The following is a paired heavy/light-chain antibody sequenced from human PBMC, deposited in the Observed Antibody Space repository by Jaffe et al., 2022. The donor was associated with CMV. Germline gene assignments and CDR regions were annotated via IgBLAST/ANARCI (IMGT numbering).Heavy chain of an antibody. V-gene: IGHV1-18*04. Sequence: QVQLVQSGAEVKKPGASVKVSCKASGYTFTSYGISWVRQAPGQGLEWMGWISAYNGNTNYAQKLQGRVTMTTDTSTSTAYMELRSLRSDDTAVYYCARSRMTTEFCSSTSCYYDYYYYMDVWGKGTTVTVSS. J-gene: IGHJ6*03. D-gene: IGHD2-2*01. CDR1: GYTFTSYG. CDR2: ISAYNGNT. CDR3: ARSRMTTEFCSSTSCYYDYYYYMDV.
Light chain of an antibody. Sequence: SYELTQPPSVSVSPGQTARITCSGDALPKKYAYWYQQKSGQAPVLVIYEDSKRPSGIPERFSGSSSGTMATLTISGAQVEDEADYYCYSTDSSGNPLFGGGTKLTVL. CDR2: EDS. CDR3: YSTDSSGNPL. V-gene: IGLV3-10*01. CDR1: ALPKKY. J-gene: IGLJ2*01.